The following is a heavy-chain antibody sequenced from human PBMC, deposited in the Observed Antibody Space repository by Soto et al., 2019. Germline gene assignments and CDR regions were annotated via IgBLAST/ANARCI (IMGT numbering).Heavy chain of an antibody. CDR1: GGTFSTSS. J-gene: IGHJ3*02. CDR3: ARGDEYGGNSDACDI. CDR2: ILPIFGTA. D-gene: IGHD4-17*01. Sequence: QVQLVQSGAEVKKPGSSVKVSCKASGGTFSTSSINWVRQAPGQRPEWMGNILPIFGTADYAQKFQGRVTITADKATNTAYMEGRSLLSEDTAVYYCARGDEYGGNSDACDIWGQGAVVTVSS. V-gene: IGHV1-69*14.